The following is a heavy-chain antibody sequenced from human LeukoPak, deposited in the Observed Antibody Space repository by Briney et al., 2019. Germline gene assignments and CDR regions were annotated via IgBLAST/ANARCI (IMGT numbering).Heavy chain of an antibody. V-gene: IGHV1-2*02. CDR1: GYTFTGYY. CDR2: INPNSGGT. CDR3: ARDRKMGTTTSFDY. Sequence: PSAKVSCTASGYTFTGYYMHWVRQAPGQGREWMGWINPNSGGTNYAQKFQDRVTMTRDTSISTACMELSRLRSDDTAVYYCARDRKMGTTTSFDYWGQGTLVTVSS. J-gene: IGHJ4*02. D-gene: IGHD1-26*01.